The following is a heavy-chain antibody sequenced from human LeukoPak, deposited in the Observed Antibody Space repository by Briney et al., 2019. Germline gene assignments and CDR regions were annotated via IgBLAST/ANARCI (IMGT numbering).Heavy chain of an antibody. CDR1: GFTFSSYG. V-gene: IGHV3-30*18. CDR3: AKGGGYCSSTSCSSGY. J-gene: IGHJ4*02. CDR2: ISYDGSNK. D-gene: IGHD2-2*01. Sequence: GRSLRLSCAASGFTFSSYGMHWVRQAPGKGLEWVAVISYDGSNKYYADSVKGRFTISRDNSKNTLYLQMNSLGAEDTAVYYCAKGGGYCSSTSCSSGYWGQGTLVTVSS.